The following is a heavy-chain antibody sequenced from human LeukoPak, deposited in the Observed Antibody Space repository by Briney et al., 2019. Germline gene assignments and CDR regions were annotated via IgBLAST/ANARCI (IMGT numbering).Heavy chain of an antibody. CDR1: GFTFSSYW. J-gene: IGHJ4*02. CDR2: IKQDGSEK. Sequence: GGSLRLSCAASGFTFSSYWMSWVRQAPGKGLEWVANIKQDGSEKYYVDSVKGRFTISRDNAKNSLYLQMSSLRAEDTAVYYCARFYGDVCDFWSGCPYYFDYWGQGTRVTVSS. D-gene: IGHD3-3*01. V-gene: IGHV3-7*01. CDR3: ARFYGDVCDFWSGCPYYFDY.